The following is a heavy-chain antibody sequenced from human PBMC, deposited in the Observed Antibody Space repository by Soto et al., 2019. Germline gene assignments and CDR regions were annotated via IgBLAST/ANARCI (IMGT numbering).Heavy chain of an antibody. D-gene: IGHD1-26*01. J-gene: IGHJ4*02. CDR2: SAPEEGET. V-gene: IGHV1-24*01. Sequence: SVKVSCKFPKNTINVLTIDWLRQAPGKGIEWMGRSAPEEGETIYPQKFPGRVSTTEDPSTDTAYMELTSLRFEETAVYFCADDRKIVGTIGAFDFWGQGTQVNVYS. CDR1: KNTINVLT. CDR3: ADDRKIVGTIGAFDF.